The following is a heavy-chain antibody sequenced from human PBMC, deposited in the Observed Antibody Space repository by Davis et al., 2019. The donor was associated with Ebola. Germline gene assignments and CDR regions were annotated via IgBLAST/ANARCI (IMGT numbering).Heavy chain of an antibody. CDR1: GGSISSYY. D-gene: IGHD5-12*01. J-gene: IGHJ3*02. Sequence: PSETLSLTCTVSGGSISSYYWSWIRQPPGKGLEWIGYIYYSGSTNYNPSLKSRVTISVDTSKNQFSLKLSSVTAADTAVYYCARVRYSGYDDAFDIWGQGTMVTVSS. V-gene: IGHV4-59*01. CDR3: ARVRYSGYDDAFDI. CDR2: IYYSGST.